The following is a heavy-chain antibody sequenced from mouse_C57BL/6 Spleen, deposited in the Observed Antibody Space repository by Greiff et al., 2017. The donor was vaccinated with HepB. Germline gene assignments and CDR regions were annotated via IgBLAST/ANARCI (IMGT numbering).Heavy chain of an antibody. V-gene: IGHV1-82*01. J-gene: IGHJ4*01. Sequence: VQLQQSGPELVKPGASVKISCKASGYAFSSSWMNWVKQRPGKGLEWIGRIYPGDGDTNYNGKFKGKATLTADKSSSTAYMQLSSLTSEDSAVYFCARSAYYSNYDAMDYWGQVTSVTVSS. D-gene: IGHD2-5*01. CDR1: GYAFSSSW. CDR3: ARSAYYSNYDAMDY. CDR2: IYPGDGDT.